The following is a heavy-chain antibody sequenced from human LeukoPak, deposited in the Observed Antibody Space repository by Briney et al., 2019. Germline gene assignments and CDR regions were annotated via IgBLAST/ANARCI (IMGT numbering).Heavy chain of an antibody. Sequence: PGGSLRLSCTASGFTFSDYWMDWVRQAPGKGLEWVSSISSSSGYIYYADSVKGRFTISRDNAKNSLYLQMISLRAEDTAVYYCARDLSVGAKPDLGFDYWGQGTLVTVSS. CDR2: ISSSSGYI. CDR1: GFTFSDYW. J-gene: IGHJ4*02. V-gene: IGHV3-21*01. D-gene: IGHD1-26*01. CDR3: ARDLSVGAKPDLGFDY.